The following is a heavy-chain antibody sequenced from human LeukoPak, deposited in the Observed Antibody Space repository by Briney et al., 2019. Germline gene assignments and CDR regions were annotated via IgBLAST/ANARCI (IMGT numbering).Heavy chain of an antibody. CDR1: GFTFSSYE. CDR3: ARDAIRDYYGSDIPNWFDP. Sequence: PGGSLRLSCAASGFTFSSYEMNWVRQAPGKGLEWVSYISISGTIIYYADSVKGRFTISRDNAKNSLYLQMNSLRAEDTAVYYCARDAIRDYYGSDIPNWFDPWGQGTLVTVSS. CDR2: ISISGTII. V-gene: IGHV3-48*03. J-gene: IGHJ5*02. D-gene: IGHD3-10*01.